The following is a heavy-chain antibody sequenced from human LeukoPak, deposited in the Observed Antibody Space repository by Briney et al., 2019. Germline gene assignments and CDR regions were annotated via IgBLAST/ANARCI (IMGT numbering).Heavy chain of an antibody. CDR2: ISRNSGSI. CDR1: GYTFDDYA. V-gene: IGHV3-9*01. J-gene: IGHJ4*02. Sequence: GRSLRLSCEASGYTFDDYAMHWVRQAPGKGLEWVSAISRNSGSIGYADSVKGRFTISRDNGKNSLYLQMNSLRTEDTALYYCAKGHTYGLGESYLDFWGQGTLVSVSS. D-gene: IGHD5-18*01. CDR3: AKGHTYGLGESYLDF.